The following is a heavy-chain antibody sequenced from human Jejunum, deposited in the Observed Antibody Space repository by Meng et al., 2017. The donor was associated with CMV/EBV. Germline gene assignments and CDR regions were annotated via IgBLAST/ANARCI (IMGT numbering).Heavy chain of an antibody. J-gene: IGHJ4*02. Sequence: EVQLVDLGGGLFRPGGSLSLSCAASGFTFSSDWMHWVRKAPGKGLVWVSRINSDGTSTAYADSVKGRFTISRDNAKNTLYLQMSSLRAEDTAVYYCARGQSGYSSSWHDYWGQGTLVTVSS. CDR3: ARGQSGYSSSWHDY. V-gene: IGHV3-74*01. CDR2: INSDGTST. CDR1: GFTFSSDW. D-gene: IGHD6-13*01.